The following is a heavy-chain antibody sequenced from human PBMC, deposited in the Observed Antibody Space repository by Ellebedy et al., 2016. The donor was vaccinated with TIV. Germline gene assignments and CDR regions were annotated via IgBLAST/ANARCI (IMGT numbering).Heavy chain of an antibody. J-gene: IGHJ6*03. V-gene: IGHV3-48*04. CDR2: ISSSSSTI. CDR3: ARAGGDTNYYYYMDV. CDR1: GFTFSSYS. Sequence: GGSLRLXXAASGFTFSSYSMNWVRQAPGKGLEWVSYISSSSSTIYYADSVKGRFTISRDNAKNSLYLQMNSLRAEDTAVYYCARAGGDTNYYYYMDVWGKGTTVTVSS. D-gene: IGHD2-21*02.